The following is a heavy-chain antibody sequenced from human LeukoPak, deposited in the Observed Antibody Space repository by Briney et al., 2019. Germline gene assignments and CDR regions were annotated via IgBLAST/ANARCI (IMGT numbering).Heavy chain of an antibody. CDR3: ARGLLEWSYYFDY. CDR2: IYYRGGT. CDR1: GGPIMSYY. D-gene: IGHD3-3*01. J-gene: IGHJ4*02. V-gene: IGHV4-59*01. Sequence: TLSLPGLFSGGPIMSYYWGWIAQPPGKGLEGIGYIYYRGGTNYNPSLKSRVTISVDTSKNQCSLKLSSVTAADTAVYYCARGLLEWSYYFDYWGQGTLVTVSS.